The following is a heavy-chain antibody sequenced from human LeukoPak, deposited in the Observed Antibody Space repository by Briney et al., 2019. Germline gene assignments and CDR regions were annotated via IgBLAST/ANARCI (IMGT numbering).Heavy chain of an antibody. CDR3: ARDQEMATPDY. Sequence: GGSLRLSCAASGFTFSSYSMNWVRQAPGKGLEWVSSISSSSSYIHYADSVKGRFTISRDNAKNSLYLQMNSLRAEDTAVYYCARDQEMATPDYWGQGTLVTVSS. CDR1: GFTFSSYS. D-gene: IGHD5-24*01. V-gene: IGHV3-21*01. J-gene: IGHJ4*02. CDR2: ISSSSSYI.